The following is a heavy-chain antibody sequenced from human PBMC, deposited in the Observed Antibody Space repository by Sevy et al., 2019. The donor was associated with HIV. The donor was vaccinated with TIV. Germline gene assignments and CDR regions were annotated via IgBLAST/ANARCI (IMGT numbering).Heavy chain of an antibody. CDR1: GGSVSSYY. CDR3: ARDYYGDYGWVVAY. D-gene: IGHD4-17*01. CDR2: IYPSGRT. V-gene: IGHV4-4*07. J-gene: IGHJ4*02. Sequence: SETLSLTCTVSGGSVSSYYWSWIRQPAGKGLEWIGRIYPSGRTNYNPSLKSRVTMSVDTSKNQFSLKMSSVTAADTAAYFCARDYYGDYGWVVAYWGQGTLVTVSS.